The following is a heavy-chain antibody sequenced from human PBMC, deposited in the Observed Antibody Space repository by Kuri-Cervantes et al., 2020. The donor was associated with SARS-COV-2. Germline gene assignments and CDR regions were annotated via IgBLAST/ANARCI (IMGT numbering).Heavy chain of an antibody. CDR2: ISYDGSNK. CDR3: AKWAENYYDSSGYYDKDYYYGMDV. D-gene: IGHD3-22*01. J-gene: IGHJ6*02. Sequence: GESLKISCAASGFTFSSYGMHWVRQAPGKGLEWVAVISYDGSNKYYADSVKGRFTISRDNSKNTLYLQMNSLRAEDTAVYYCAKWAENYYDSSGYYDKDYYYGMDVWGQGTTVTVSS. CDR1: GFTFSSYG. V-gene: IGHV3-30*18.